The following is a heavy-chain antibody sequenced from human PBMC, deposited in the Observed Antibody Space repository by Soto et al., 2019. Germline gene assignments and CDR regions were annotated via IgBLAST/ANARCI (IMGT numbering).Heavy chain of an antibody. J-gene: IGHJ5*02. CDR1: GFSLSTSGVG. CDR2: IYWNDDK. D-gene: IGHD6-13*01. CDR3: AHRRSIAAAGTWFDP. Sequence: SGPTLVNPTQTLTLTCTFSGFSLSTSGVGVGWIRQPPGKALEWLALIYWNDDKRYSPSLKSRLTITKDTSKNQVVPTMTNMDPVDTATYYCAHRRSIAAAGTWFDPWGQGTLVTVSS. V-gene: IGHV2-5*01.